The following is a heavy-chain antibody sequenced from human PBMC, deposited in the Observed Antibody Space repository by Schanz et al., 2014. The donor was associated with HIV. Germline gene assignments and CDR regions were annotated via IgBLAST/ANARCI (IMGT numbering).Heavy chain of an antibody. D-gene: IGHD3-16*01. Sequence: EVQLLESGGGLVQPGGSLRLSCAASGFTFSRYWMSWVRQAPGKGLEWVSVMTTNDRIYYAESVKGRFTISRDTSTNTLYLQMSGLRAEDTAVYYCAKDEGGGYYYYGMDVWGQGTTVTVSS. V-gene: IGHV3-23*01. J-gene: IGHJ6*02. CDR3: AKDEGGGYYYYGMDV. CDR2: MTTNDRI. CDR1: GFTFSRYW.